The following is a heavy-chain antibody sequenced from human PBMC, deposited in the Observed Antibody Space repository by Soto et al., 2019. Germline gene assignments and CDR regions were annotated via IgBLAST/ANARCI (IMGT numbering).Heavy chain of an antibody. V-gene: IGHV3-30*18. J-gene: IGHJ4*02. CDR2: IPYDRSNK. CDR1: GFTFSDYA. Sequence: QVQLVESGGGVVQPGRSLRLSCAASGFTFSDYAMHWVRQPPGKGLEWVAAIPYDRSNKYYADSVKGRFTISRDNSKNTLYLQMNSLRAEDTAVYYCAKRVGGDGWAPGYWGQGTLVTVSS. D-gene: IGHD3-10*01. CDR3: AKRVGGDGWAPGY.